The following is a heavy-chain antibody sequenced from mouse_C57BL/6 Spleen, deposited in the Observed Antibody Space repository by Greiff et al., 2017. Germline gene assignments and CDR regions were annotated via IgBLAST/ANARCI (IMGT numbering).Heavy chain of an antibody. CDR2: IDPETGGT. CDR1: GYTFTDYE. D-gene: IGHD2-4*01. J-gene: IGHJ2*01. Sequence: VQLQQSGAELVRPGASVTLSCKASGYTFTDYEMHWVKQTPVHGLEWIGAIDPETGGTAYNQKFKGQAILTADKSYSTAYMELRSLTSEDSAVYYCTRSVNDYDVPDYWGQGTTLTVSS. V-gene: IGHV1-15*01. CDR3: TRSVNDYDVPDY.